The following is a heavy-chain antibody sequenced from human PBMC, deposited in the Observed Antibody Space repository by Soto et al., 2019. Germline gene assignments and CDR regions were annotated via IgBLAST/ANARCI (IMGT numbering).Heavy chain of an antibody. D-gene: IGHD5-12*01. CDR3: ARPRAFDGYDGGYFFDF. CDR2: ISDDGDST. CDR1: GFTFSDNA. Sequence: LRLSCGASGFTFSDNAMTWVRQAPGKGLEWVSSISDDGDSTYYADSVKGRFTISRDDANNSLYLQMNSLRAEDTAVYYCARPRAFDGYDGGYFFDFWGQGTLVTVSS. J-gene: IGHJ4*02. V-gene: IGHV3-23*01.